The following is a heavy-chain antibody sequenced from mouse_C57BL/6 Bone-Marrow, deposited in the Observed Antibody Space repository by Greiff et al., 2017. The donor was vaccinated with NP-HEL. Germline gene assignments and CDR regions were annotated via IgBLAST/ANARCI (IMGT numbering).Heavy chain of an antibody. CDR3: AWLRRFVY. CDR2: INPSSGYT. Sequence: VQLQQSGAELARPGASVKMSCKASGYTFTSYTMHWVKQRPGQGLEWIGYINPSSGYTKYNQKFKDKATLTEDKTSSTAYMQLSSLTSEDSAVYCCAWLRRFVYWGQGTTLTVSS. CDR1: GYTFTSYT. J-gene: IGHJ2*01. V-gene: IGHV1-4*01. D-gene: IGHD2-2*01.